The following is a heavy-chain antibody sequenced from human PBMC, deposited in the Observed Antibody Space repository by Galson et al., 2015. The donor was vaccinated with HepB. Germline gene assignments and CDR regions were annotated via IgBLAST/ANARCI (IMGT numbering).Heavy chain of an antibody. CDR3: ARNVYYDTSGYYYKPGWTDP. Sequence: CAISGDSVSSNSAAWNWIRQSPSRGLEWLGRTYYRFKWYYDYAVSVKSRITINPDISKNQFSLQLNSVTPEDTAVYYCARNVYYDTSGYYYKPGWTDPWGQGTLVTVSS. J-gene: IGHJ5*02. CDR2: TYYRFKWYY. D-gene: IGHD3-22*01. V-gene: IGHV6-1*01. CDR1: GDSVSSNSAA.